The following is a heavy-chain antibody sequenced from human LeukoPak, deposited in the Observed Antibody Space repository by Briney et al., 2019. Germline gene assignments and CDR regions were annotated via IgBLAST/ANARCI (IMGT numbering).Heavy chain of an antibody. J-gene: IGHJ6*03. V-gene: IGHV4-39*07. CDR1: GGSISSSSYY. Sequence: PSETLSLTCTVSGGSISSSSYYWGWIRQPPGKGLEWIGSIYYSGSTYYNPSLKSRVTISVDTSKNQFSLKLSSVTAADTAVYYCARDYYDSSGPYYYYYMDVWGKGTTVTVSS. CDR2: IYYSGST. D-gene: IGHD3-22*01. CDR3: ARDYYDSSGPYYYYYMDV.